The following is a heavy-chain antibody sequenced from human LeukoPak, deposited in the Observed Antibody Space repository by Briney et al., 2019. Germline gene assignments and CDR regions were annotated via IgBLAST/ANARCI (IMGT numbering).Heavy chain of an antibody. D-gene: IGHD3-22*01. CDR3: ARDGYYYDSSGYYYPHFDY. Sequence: GGSLRLSCAASGFTFSSYGMHRVRQAPGKGLEWVAVIWYDGSNKYYADSVKGRFTISRDNSKNTLYLQMNSLRAEDTAVYYCARDGYYYDSSGYYYPHFDYWGQGTLVTVSS. CDR1: GFTFSSYG. J-gene: IGHJ4*02. CDR2: IWYDGSNK. V-gene: IGHV3-33*01.